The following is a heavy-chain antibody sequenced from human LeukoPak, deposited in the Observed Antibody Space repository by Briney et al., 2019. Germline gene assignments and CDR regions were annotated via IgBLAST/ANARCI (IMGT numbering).Heavy chain of an antibody. D-gene: IGHD6-13*01. J-gene: IGHJ4*02. CDR3: ARAPYSSSWYYFDF. CDR2: ISSSASII. CDR1: GFAFSDYY. V-gene: IGHV3-11*01. Sequence: GGSLRLSCAASGFAFSDYYMNWIRQAPGKGLEWISYISSSASIISYADSAKGQFTISRDNAKNSLYLQMNSLRVEDTAVYYCARAPYSSSWYYFDFWGQGTLVTVSS.